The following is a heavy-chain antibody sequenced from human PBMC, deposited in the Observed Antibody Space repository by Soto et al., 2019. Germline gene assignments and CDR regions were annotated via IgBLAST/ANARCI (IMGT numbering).Heavy chain of an antibody. D-gene: IGHD6-6*01. CDR2: IYYSGST. CDR1: GGSISSGGYY. CDR3: AAEENSSSRWVDY. V-gene: IGHV4-31*03. Sequence: TLYLTGTVSGGSISSGGYYWSLIRQHPGKGLEWIGYIYYSGSTYYNPSLKSRVTISVDTSKNQFSLKLSSVTAADTAVYYCAAEENSSSRWVDYWGQGTLVTVSS. J-gene: IGHJ4*02.